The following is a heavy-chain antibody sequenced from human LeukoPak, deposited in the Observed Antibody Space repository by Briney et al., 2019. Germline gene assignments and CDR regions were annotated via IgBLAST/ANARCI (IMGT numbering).Heavy chain of an antibody. Sequence: SGTLSLTCAVSGGSISSSNWWSWVRQPPGKGLEWIGEIYHSGSTNYNPSLKSRVNISVDKSKNQFSLKLSSVTAADTAVYYCARGLGSSWYQYYFDYWGQGTLVTVSS. CDR1: GGSISSSNW. CDR3: ARGLGSSWYQYYFDY. CDR2: IYHSGST. J-gene: IGHJ4*02. D-gene: IGHD6-13*01. V-gene: IGHV4-4*02.